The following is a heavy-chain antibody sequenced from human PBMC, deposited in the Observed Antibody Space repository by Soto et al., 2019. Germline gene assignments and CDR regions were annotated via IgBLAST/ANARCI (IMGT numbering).Heavy chain of an antibody. Sequence: QVQLQESGPGLVKPSGTLSLTCAVSSGSISSSNWWSWVRQPPGKGLEWIGEIYHSGSTNYNPSLKSRVTISVDKSKNQFHLKLSSVTAADTAVYYCARRKSPDCTNCVCYSRKGPFDYWGQGTLVTVSS. V-gene: IGHV4-4*02. CDR3: ARRKSPDCTNCVCYSRKGPFDY. CDR2: IYHSGST. J-gene: IGHJ4*02. D-gene: IGHD2-8*01. CDR1: SGSISSSNW.